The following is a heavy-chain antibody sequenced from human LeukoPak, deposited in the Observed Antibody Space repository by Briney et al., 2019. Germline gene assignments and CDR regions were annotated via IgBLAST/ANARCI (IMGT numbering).Heavy chain of an antibody. CDR2: IRSSNSYT. J-gene: IGHJ5*02. D-gene: IGHD3-3*01. CDR1: GFSFSNYS. Sequence: GGSLRLSCVASGFSFSNYSMSWVRQAPGKGLEWVSAIRSSNSYTYYADSVKGRFTISRDNTKNSLYLQMNSLRAEDTAVYYCASLSYDFWTGSESHWFDPWGQGTLVTVSS. CDR3: ASLSYDFWTGSESHWFDP. V-gene: IGHV3-21*01.